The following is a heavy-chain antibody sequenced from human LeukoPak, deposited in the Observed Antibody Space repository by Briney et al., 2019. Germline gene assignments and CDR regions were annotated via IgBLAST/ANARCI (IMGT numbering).Heavy chain of an antibody. CDR2: IDNSGHST. V-gene: IGHV3-23*05. Sequence: TGGSLRLSCAASGFSFNSYAMSWVRQAAGKGLEWVSGIDNSGHSTYYADSVKDRFTISRDNSKNTLYLQMNSLRAEDMAVYYCAKDFGNCINGVCYGAPFDYWGQGTLVTVSS. D-gene: IGHD2-8*01. CDR3: AKDFGNCINGVCYGAPFDY. J-gene: IGHJ4*02. CDR1: GFSFNSYA.